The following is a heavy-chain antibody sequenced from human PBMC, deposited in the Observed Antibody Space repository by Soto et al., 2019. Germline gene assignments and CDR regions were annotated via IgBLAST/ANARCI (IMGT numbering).Heavy chain of an antibody. CDR2: INSDGSST. J-gene: IGHJ4*02. V-gene: IGHV3-74*01. CDR1: GFTFSTYS. CDR3: ARERYSSGWYFHY. D-gene: IGHD6-19*01. Sequence: VGSLRLSCAASGFTFSTYSMHWVRQAPGKGLVWVSRINSDGSSTSYADSVKGRFTISRDNAKNTLYLQMNSLRAEDTAVYYCARERYSSGWYFHYWGQGTLVTVSS.